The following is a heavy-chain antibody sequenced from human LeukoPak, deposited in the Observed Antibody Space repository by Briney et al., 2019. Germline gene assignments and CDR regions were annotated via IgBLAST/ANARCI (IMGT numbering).Heavy chain of an antibody. J-gene: IGHJ3*01. V-gene: IGHV4-4*07. CDR1: GDSSIHY. Sequence: SETLSLTCTISGDSSIHYWTWIRQPVGKGLEWIGRMSATGSPNYNTSLKSRITMSLDTSKNQFYLKLTSVTAADTAIYYCSRDSFGVNAFSFWGQGTEVTVSS. D-gene: IGHD4-23*01. CDR3: SRDSFGVNAFSF. CDR2: MSATGSP.